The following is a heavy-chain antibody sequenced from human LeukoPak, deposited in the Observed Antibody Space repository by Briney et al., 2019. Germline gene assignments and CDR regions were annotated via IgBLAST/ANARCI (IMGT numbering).Heavy chain of an antibody. CDR1: GGSFSGYY. CDR3: ARGLRYCSSTSCYTRGSSIDF. V-gene: IGHV4-34*01. J-gene: IGHJ4*02. D-gene: IGHD2-2*02. Sequence: SSETLSLTCAVYGGSFSGYYWSWIRQPPGKGLEWIGEINHSGSTNYNPSLKSRVTISVDTSKNQFSLKLSSVTAADTAVYYCARGLRYCSSTSCYTRGSSIDFWGQGTLVTVSS. CDR2: INHSGST.